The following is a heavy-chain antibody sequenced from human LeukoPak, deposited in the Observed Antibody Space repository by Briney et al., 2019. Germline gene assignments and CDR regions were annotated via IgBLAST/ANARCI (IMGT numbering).Heavy chain of an antibody. J-gene: IGHJ4*02. V-gene: IGHV1-69*04. CDR1: GYTFTSYG. Sequence: ASVKVSSKASGYTFTSYGISWVGQAPGQGLEWMGRIITILGIANYVQKFQGRVPITADKSTSTAYMELSSLRSEDTAVYYCARDPIFGVVTSYYFDNWGQGTLVTVSS. D-gene: IGHD3-3*01. CDR2: IITILGIA. CDR3: ARDPIFGVVTSYYFDN.